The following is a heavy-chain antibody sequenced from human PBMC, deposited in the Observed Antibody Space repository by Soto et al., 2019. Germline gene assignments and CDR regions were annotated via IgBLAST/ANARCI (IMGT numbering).Heavy chain of an antibody. V-gene: IGHV3-33*01. CDR1: GFTFSRSV. Sequence: GSLRLSCTASGFTFSRSVMHWVRQAPGKGLEWVAVIWYDGTNENYVDSVKGRFTISRDNSKNTLYLQMNSLRAEDTAVYYWARENKEHIHPHWGRGTLLPVSS. CDR3: ARENKEHIHPH. CDR2: IWYDGTNE. J-gene: IGHJ4*02.